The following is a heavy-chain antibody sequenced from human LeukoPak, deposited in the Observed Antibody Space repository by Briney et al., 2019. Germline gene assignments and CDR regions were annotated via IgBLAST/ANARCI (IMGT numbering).Heavy chain of an antibody. V-gene: IGHV4-39*01. D-gene: IGHD3-22*01. J-gene: IGHJ3*02. CDR3: ASNYYDSSGWAFDI. Sequence: SETLSLACTVSGGSIRSSYYYWGWIRQPPGKGLEWIGSIYYSGSTYYNPSLKSRVTISVDTSKNQFSLKLSSVTAADTAVYYCASNYYDSSGWAFDIWGQGTMATVSS. CDR1: GGSIRSSYYY. CDR2: IYYSGST.